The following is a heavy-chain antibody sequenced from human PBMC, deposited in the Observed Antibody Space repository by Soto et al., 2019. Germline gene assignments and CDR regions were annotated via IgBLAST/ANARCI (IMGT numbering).Heavy chain of an antibody. CDR2: IYYSGST. CDR3: ARDPVRYCSGGSCYSGEVSYYYGMDV. V-gene: IGHV4-31*03. D-gene: IGHD2-15*01. Sequence: QVQLQESGPGLVKPSQTLSLTCTVSGGSISSGGYYWSWIRQHPGKGLEWIGYIYYSGSTYYNPSLKSRVTISVDTSKNQFSLKLSSVTAADTAVYYCARDPVRYCSGGSCYSGEVSYYYGMDVWGQGTTVTVSS. J-gene: IGHJ6*02. CDR1: GGSISSGGYY.